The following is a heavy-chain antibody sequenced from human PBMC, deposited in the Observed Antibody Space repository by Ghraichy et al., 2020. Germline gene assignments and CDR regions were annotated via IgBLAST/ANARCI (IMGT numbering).Heavy chain of an antibody. CDR2: ISYDGSNK. CDR3: AREDYDILTGSNTFDP. CDR1: GFTFSSYA. Sequence: GESLNISCAASGFTFSSYAMHWVRQAPGKGLEWVAVISYDGSNKYYADSVKGRFTISRDNSKNTLYLQMNSLRAEDTAVYYCAREDYDILTGSNTFDPWGQGTLVTVSS. D-gene: IGHD3-9*01. V-gene: IGHV3-30-3*01. J-gene: IGHJ5*02.